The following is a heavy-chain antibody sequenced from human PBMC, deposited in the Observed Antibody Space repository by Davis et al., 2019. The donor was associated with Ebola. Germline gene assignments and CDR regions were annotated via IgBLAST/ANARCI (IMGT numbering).Heavy chain of an antibody. CDR2: INHSGST. D-gene: IGHD6-19*01. V-gene: IGHV4-34*01. CDR1: GGSFSGYY. Sequence: SETLSLTCAVYGGSFSGYYWSWIRQPPGKGLEWIGEINHSGSTNYNPSLKSRVTISVDTSKNQFSLKLSSVTAADTAVYYCARGTAAVAYHWGQGTLVTVSS. J-gene: IGHJ5*02. CDR3: ARGTAAVAYH.